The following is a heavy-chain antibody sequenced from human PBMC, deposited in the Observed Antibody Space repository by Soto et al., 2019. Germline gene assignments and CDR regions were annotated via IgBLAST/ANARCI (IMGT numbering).Heavy chain of an antibody. J-gene: IGHJ6*02. CDR1: GGSFSGYY. CDR2: INHSGST. Sequence: SETLSLTCAVYGGSFSGYYWSWIRQPPGKGLEWIGEINHSGSTNYNPSLKSRVTISVDTSKNQFSLKLSSVTAADTAVYYCARGGVFWSGYYVLDGGRNYYYYGMDVWGQGTTVTVSS. D-gene: IGHD3-3*01. V-gene: IGHV4-34*01. CDR3: ARGGVFWSGYYVLDGGRNYYYYGMDV.